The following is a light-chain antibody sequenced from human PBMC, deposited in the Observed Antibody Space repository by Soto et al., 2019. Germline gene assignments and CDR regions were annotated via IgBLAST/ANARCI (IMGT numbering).Light chain of an antibody. Sequence: DIQMTQSPSTLSASVGDRVTITCRASQSISSWLAWYQQKPGKAPKLLIYKASSLESGVPSRFSGSGSGTEFTLTISSLQPDDFATYYCHQYNSSPVTFGQGTKLEIK. CDR2: KAS. CDR1: QSISSW. J-gene: IGKJ2*01. V-gene: IGKV1-5*03. CDR3: HQYNSSPVT.